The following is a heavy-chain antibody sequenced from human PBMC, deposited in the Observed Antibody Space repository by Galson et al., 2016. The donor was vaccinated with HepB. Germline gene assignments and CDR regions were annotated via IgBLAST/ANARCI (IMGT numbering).Heavy chain of an antibody. Sequence: SVKVSCKASGYTFTTYGIRWVRQAPGQGLEWMGWISADNGNTEYAQKLKGRVTITTDPSTSTAYMELRSLRSDDMAVYYCATRILISSVGGNFGLDVWGQGTTVTVSS. CDR2: ISADNGNT. CDR1: GYTFTTYG. J-gene: IGHJ6*02. D-gene: IGHD6-19*01. V-gene: IGHV1-18*03. CDR3: ATRILISSVGGNFGLDV.